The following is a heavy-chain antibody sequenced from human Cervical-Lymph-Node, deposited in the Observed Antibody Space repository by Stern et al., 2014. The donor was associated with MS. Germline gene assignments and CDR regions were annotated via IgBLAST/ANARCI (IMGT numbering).Heavy chain of an antibody. J-gene: IGHJ5*02. D-gene: IGHD5-18*01. CDR2: IYYSGST. CDR1: GGSISSGGYY. Sequence: QVQLQESGPGLVKPSQTLSLTCTVSGGSISSGGYYWSWIRQQPGKGLEWIGYIYYSGSTHYNPSLKSRVTISVDTSKNQFSLKLSSVPAADTAVYYCARIRGYSYGDWFDPWGQGTLVTVSS. V-gene: IGHV4-31*03. CDR3: ARIRGYSYGDWFDP.